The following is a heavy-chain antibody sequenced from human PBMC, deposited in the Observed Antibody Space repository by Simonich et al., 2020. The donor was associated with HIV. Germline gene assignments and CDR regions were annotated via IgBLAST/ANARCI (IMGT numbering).Heavy chain of an antibody. CDR3: ARGRPPGFSNGWYHFDF. D-gene: IGHD6-19*01. CDR2: IYYSGST. V-gene: IGHV4-59*12. J-gene: IGHJ4*02. CDR1: GGSISSDY. Sequence: GPGLVKPSETLSLRCTVSGGSISSDYWSWIRQPPGKGLEWIGYIYYSGSTNYNPSLKSRVTISVDTSKNQVSLKLSSVTAADTAIYYCARGRPPGFSNGWYHFDFWGQGTLVTVSP.